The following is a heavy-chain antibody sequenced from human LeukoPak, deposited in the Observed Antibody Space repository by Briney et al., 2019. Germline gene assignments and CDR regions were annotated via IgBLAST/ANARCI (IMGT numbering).Heavy chain of an antibody. V-gene: IGHV3-23*01. CDR3: AKDSGRTAKSLFDP. CDR1: GFTFSSYA. J-gene: IGHJ5*02. Sequence: GGSLRLSCAASGFTFSSYAMSWVRQAPGKGLEWVSAISGSGGSTYYADSVKGRFTISRDNSKNTLYLQMNSLRAEGKAVYYCAKDSGRTAKSLFDPWGQGTLVTVSS. D-gene: IGHD2-15*01. CDR2: ISGSGGST.